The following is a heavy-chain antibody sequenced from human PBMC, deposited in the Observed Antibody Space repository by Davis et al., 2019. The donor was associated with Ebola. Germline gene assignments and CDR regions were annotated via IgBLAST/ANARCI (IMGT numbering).Heavy chain of an antibody. CDR1: GYTFTSYY. V-gene: IGHV1-46*01. CDR3: ARGGRDFWSGYTRLYYFDY. Sequence: ASVKVSCKASGYTFTSYYMHWVRQAPGQGLEWMGIINPSGGSTSYAQKFQGRVTMTRDTSTSTVYMELSSLRSEDTAVYYCARGGRDFWSGYTRLYYFDYWGQGTLVTVSS. D-gene: IGHD3-3*01. CDR2: INPSGGST. J-gene: IGHJ4*02.